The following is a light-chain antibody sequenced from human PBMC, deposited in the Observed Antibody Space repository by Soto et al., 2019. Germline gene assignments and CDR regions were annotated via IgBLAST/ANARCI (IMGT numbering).Light chain of an antibody. J-gene: IGKJ1*01. V-gene: IGKV1-5*03. CDR3: QQCSSYPWT. Sequence: DIQMTQSPSTLSASVGDRVTITSRASQSISSWLAWYQQKPGKAPKLLIYKASSLQSGVPSRFSGSGSGTEFTLTISSLQPDDFAAYYCQQCSSYPWTFGQGTKVEIK. CDR1: QSISSW. CDR2: KAS.